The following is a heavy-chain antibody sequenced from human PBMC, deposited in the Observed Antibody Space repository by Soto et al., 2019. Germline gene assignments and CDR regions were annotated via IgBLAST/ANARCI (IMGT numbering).Heavy chain of an antibody. Sequence: PSETLSLTCTVSGGSISSGDYYWSWIRQPPGKGLEWIGYIYYSGSTYYNPSLKSRVTISVDTSKNQFSLKLSSVTAADTAVYYCARYYYDSSGYLDYWGQGTLVTVSS. CDR3: ARYYYDSSGYLDY. J-gene: IGHJ4*02. CDR2: IYYSGST. CDR1: GGSISSGDYY. V-gene: IGHV4-30-4*01. D-gene: IGHD3-22*01.